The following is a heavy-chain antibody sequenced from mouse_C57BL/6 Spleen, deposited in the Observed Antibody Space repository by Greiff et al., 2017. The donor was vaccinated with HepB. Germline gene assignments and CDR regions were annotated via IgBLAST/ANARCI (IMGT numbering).Heavy chain of an antibody. CDR1: GYTFTSYW. D-gene: IGHD4-1*02. J-gene: IGHJ4*01. CDR2: IDPSDSET. CDR3: ARSQLGKDYAMDY. Sequence: QVQLQQPGAELVRPGSSVKLSCKASGYTFTSYWMHWVKQRPIQGLEWIGNIDPSDSETHYNQKFKDKATLTVDKSSSTAYMQLSSLTSEDSAVYYCARSQLGKDYAMDYWGQGTSVTVSS. V-gene: IGHV1-52*01.